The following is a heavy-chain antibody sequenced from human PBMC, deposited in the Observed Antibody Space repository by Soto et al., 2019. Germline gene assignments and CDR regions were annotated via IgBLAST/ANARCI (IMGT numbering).Heavy chain of an antibody. J-gene: IGHJ4*02. CDR2: INHSGGT. D-gene: IGHD6-6*01. Sequence: TLSLTCAVYGGSFSGSYWSGIRQPPGKGLEWIGEINHSGGTNYNPSLKSRVTISVVTSKSQLSLNLNSVTAADTAVYYCARTIAARASRNLDYWGQGTLVTVSS. CDR1: GGSFSGSY. CDR3: ARTIAARASRNLDY. V-gene: IGHV4-34*01.